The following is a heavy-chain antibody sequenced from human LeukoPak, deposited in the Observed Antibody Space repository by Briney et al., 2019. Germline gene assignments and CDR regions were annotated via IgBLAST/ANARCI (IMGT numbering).Heavy chain of an antibody. D-gene: IGHD4-17*01. Sequence: GGSLRLSCAASGFTFNSYAMSWVRQAPGKGLEWVLVITASGGNTYYADSVKGRFTISRDNSKDTLYLQMNSLRAEDTALYYCARRSVTKQLDYWGQGTPVTVSS. CDR3: ARRSVTKQLDY. CDR2: ITASGGNT. V-gene: IGHV3-23*01. CDR1: GFTFNSYA. J-gene: IGHJ4*02.